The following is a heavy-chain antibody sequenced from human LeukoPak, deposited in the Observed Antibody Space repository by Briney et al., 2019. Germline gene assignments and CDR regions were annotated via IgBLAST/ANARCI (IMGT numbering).Heavy chain of an antibody. CDR2: IHTSGST. CDR3: ASEFSGTSIAARVFDS. Sequence: SETLSLTCTVSGGSITSYYWSYIRQPAGKGLEWIGRIHTSGSTNYNPSLKSRVTMSVDTSKNQFSLKLSSVTAADTAIYYCASEFSGTSIAARVFDSWGQGTLVTVSS. D-gene: IGHD6-6*01. V-gene: IGHV4-4*07. CDR1: GGSITSYY. J-gene: IGHJ4*02.